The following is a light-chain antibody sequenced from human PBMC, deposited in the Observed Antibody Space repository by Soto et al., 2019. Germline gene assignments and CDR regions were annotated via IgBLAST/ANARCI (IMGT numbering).Light chain of an antibody. V-gene: IGLV2-14*03. CDR3: TSWTTSTTMI. J-gene: IGLJ2*01. CDR1: SSDIGAYNF. Sequence: QSALTQPASVSGSPGQSITISCTGTSSDIGAYNFVSWYQQHPGKAPKLMLYDVNIRPSGVSNRFSGSKSGNTAPLTISGLQAEDEAHYYCTSWTTSTTMIFGGGTKVTVL. CDR2: DVN.